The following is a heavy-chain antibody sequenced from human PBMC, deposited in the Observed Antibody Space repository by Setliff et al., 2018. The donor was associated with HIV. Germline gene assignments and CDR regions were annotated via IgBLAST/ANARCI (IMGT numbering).Heavy chain of an antibody. V-gene: IGHV4-34*01. J-gene: IGHJ3*02. D-gene: IGHD3-10*01. CDR2: INHSGTA. CDR1: GGSFSGYY. CDR3: ARHRNLDRRGEAFDI. Sequence: SETLSLTCAVYGGSFSGYYWSWIRQSPGKGLEWIGEINHSGTANYNPSLKSRVTISVDTSKNQFSLKLSSVTAADTAVYYCARHRNLDRRGEAFDIWGQGTMVTVSS.